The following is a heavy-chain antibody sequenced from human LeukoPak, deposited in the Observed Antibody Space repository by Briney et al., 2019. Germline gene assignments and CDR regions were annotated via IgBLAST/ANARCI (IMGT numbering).Heavy chain of an antibody. D-gene: IGHD3-22*01. CDR2: IYHSGST. CDR3: ARETSYYYDSSGYSLFDY. Sequence: SETLSLTCAVSGYSISSGYYWGWIRQPPGKGLEWIESIYHSGSTYYNPSLKSRVTISGDTPKNQFSLKLRSMTAADTAVYYCARETSYYYDSSGYSLFDYWGQGTLVTVSS. V-gene: IGHV4-38-2*02. J-gene: IGHJ4*02. CDR1: GYSISSGYY.